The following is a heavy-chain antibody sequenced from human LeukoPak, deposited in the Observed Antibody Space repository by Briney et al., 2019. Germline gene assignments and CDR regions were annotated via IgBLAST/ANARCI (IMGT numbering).Heavy chain of an antibody. V-gene: IGHV3-23*01. Sequence: GSLRLSCAASAFTFSSYAMSWVRQAPGKGLEWVSAISGGGGSTYYADSAKGRFTISRDNSQHTLSLQMNSLRTEETAVYYCAKLSMAVWGAFDYWGQGTLVTVSS. D-gene: IGHD2/OR15-2a*01. J-gene: IGHJ4*02. CDR3: AKLSMAVWGAFDY. CDR1: AFTFSSYA. CDR2: ISGGGGST.